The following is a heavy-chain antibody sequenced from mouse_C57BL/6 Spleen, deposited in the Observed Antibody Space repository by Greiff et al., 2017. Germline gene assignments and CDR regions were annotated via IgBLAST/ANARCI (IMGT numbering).Heavy chain of an antibody. J-gene: IGHJ1*03. V-gene: IGHV1-64*01. D-gene: IGHD2-3*01. Sequence: VQLQQPGAELVKPGASVKLSCKASGYTFTSYWMHWVKQRPGQGLEWIGMIHPNSGSTNYNEKFKSKATLTVDKSSSTAYMQLSSLTSEDSAVYYCARGGLLRWYIDVWGTGTTVTVSS. CDR2: IHPNSGST. CDR1: GYTFTSYW. CDR3: ARGGLLRWYIDV.